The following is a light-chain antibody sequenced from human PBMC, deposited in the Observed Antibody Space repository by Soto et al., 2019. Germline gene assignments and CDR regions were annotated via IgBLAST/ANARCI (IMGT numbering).Light chain of an antibody. Sequence: EIVLTQSPGTLSLSPGERATLSCKASQSVNSNSLAWYQQKPGQAPRLLIYGASSGATGIPDRFSGSGSGTDFTLTISRLEPEDFAVYYCQQYGSSRTFGQGTKVDIK. CDR3: QQYGSSRT. CDR2: GAS. CDR1: QSVNSNS. J-gene: IGKJ1*01. V-gene: IGKV3-20*01.